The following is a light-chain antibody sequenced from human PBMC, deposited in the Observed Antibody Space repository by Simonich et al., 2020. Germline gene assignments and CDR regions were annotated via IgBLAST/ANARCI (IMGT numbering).Light chain of an antibody. CDR2: WAS. V-gene: IGKV4-1*01. CDR3: QQYYSTPYT. J-gene: IGKJ2*01. Sequence: DIVMTPSPDSLAVSLGERATLHCKSNQGGLYNSNNENYLAWYQQKPGQPPKLLIYWASTRESGVPDRFSGSGSGTDFTLTISSLQAEDVAVYYCQQYYSTPYTFGQGTKLEIK. CDR1: QGGLYNSNNENY.